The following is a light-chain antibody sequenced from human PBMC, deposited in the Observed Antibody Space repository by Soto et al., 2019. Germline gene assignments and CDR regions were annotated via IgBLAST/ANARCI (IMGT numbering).Light chain of an antibody. Sequence: QSVLTQPPSVSGAAGQRVASSCTGSSSNIGAEYDVHWYQQLPGTAPKRLIYGDNNRPSGVPDRFSGSKSGTSASLAITGLQPEDEADYYCQSYDSSLTTFVFGTGTKVTVL. CDR2: GDN. J-gene: IGLJ1*01. CDR3: QSYDSSLTTFV. CDR1: SSNIGAEYD. V-gene: IGLV1-40*01.